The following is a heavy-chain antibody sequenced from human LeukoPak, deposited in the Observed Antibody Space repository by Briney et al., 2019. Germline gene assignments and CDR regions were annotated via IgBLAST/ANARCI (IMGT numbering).Heavy chain of an antibody. Sequence: SETLSLTCTVSRGSIFSYYWNWIRQPPGKGLEWIGYIYSNGITNYSPSLRSRGTISIATSKNQFSLRLTSVTAADTAIYYCARRAYYDSSGYHPTSGYFDLWGRGTLVTVSS. D-gene: IGHD3-22*01. CDR3: ARRAYYDSSGYHPTSGYFDL. CDR1: RGSIFSYY. CDR2: IYSNGIT. J-gene: IGHJ2*01. V-gene: IGHV4-4*08.